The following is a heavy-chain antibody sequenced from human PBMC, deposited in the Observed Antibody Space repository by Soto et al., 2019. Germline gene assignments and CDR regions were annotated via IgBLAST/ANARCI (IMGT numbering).Heavy chain of an antibody. CDR2: IIPIFGTA. V-gene: IGHV1-69*13. Sequence: ASLNVSCKSSGGTFSSYSISWVRQAPGQGLEWMGGIIPIFGTANYAQKFQGRVTITADESTSTAYMELSSLRSEDTAVYYCATFGGITMVRGTNWFDPWGQGTLVTVSS. CDR3: ATFGGITMVRGTNWFDP. J-gene: IGHJ5*02. CDR1: GGTFSSYS. D-gene: IGHD3-10*01.